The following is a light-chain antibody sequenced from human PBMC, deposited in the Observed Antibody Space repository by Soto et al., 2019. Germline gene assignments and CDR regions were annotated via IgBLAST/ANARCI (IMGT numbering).Light chain of an antibody. J-gene: IGKJ1*01. Sequence: EIVLTQSPATLSLSPGERATLCCRASQSISSYLAWYQQKPGQAPRLLIYDASNRATGIPARFSGSGSGTDFTLTISSLEPEDFAVYYCQQRSNWPWTFGRGTKVDIK. CDR3: QQRSNWPWT. V-gene: IGKV3-11*01. CDR2: DAS. CDR1: QSISSY.